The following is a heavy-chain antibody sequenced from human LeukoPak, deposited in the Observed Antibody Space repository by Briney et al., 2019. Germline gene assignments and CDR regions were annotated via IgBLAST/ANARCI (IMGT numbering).Heavy chain of an antibody. V-gene: IGHV3-33*01. CDR2: IWYDGSNK. J-gene: IGHJ4*02. D-gene: IGHD3/OR15-3a*01. CDR3: ARGDWGY. Sequence: SGRSLRLSCAASGFTFSSYGMHWVRQAPGKGLEWVAVIWYDGSNKYYADSVKGRFTISRDNSKNTLYLQMNSLSAEDTAVYYCARGDWGYWGQGTLVTVSS. CDR1: GFTFSSYG.